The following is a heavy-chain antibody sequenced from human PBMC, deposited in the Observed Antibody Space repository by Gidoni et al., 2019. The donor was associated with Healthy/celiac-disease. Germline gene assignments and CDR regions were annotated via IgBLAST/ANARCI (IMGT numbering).Heavy chain of an antibody. J-gene: IGHJ4*02. D-gene: IGHD6-19*01. V-gene: IGHV1-46*01. CDR3: ARVRSSGWLDY. Sequence: QVQLVQSGAEVKKPGASVKVSCKASGYTFTSYYMHWVRQATGQGLEWMGIINPSGGSTSYAQNFQGRVTMTRDTSTSTVYMELSSLRSEDTAVYYCARVRSSGWLDYWGQGTLVTVSS. CDR2: INPSGGST. CDR1: GYTFTSYY.